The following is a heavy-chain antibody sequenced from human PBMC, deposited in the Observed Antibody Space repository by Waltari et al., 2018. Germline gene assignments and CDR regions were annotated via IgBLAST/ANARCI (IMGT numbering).Heavy chain of an antibody. J-gene: IGHJ3*01. CDR1: GLIFGRYA. V-gene: IGHV3-23*01. CDR2: ISGNGGET. CDR3: AKGGHLSAFDV. Sequence: EVQVLVSGVGMVQPGGSLRLSSAASGLIFGRYAMTWVRQAPGKGLEWVSTISGNGGETFYADSVLGRFTISRDNSKNKVFLQMDSLRAEDSALYFCAKGGHLSAFDVWGQGTMVTVSS.